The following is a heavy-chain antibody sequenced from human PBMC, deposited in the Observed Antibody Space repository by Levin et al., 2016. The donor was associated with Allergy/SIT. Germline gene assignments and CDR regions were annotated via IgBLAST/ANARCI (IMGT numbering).Heavy chain of an antibody. Sequence: WIRQPPGKGLEWVSSVSGGDGTYYAEPVKGRFTISRDNWKNTVYLEMDSLRAEDTAVYYCAKLAFYYYGSEARFDYWGQGILVTVSS. CDR2: VSGGDGT. V-gene: IGHV3-23*01. CDR3: AKLAFYYYGSEARFDY. D-gene: IGHD3-10*01. J-gene: IGHJ4*02.